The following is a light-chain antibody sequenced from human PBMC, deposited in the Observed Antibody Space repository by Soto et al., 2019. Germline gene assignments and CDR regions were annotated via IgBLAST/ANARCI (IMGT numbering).Light chain of an antibody. CDR2: LVS. CDR3: MQALQIPQT. J-gene: IGKJ1*01. Sequence: DIVMTQSPLSLPVTPGEPASISCSSIQSLLHSNGYIYLDWYLQKPGQSPQLLIYLVSNRASGVPDRFSGSGSGTDFTLKISRVEAEDVGVYYCMQALQIPQTFGQGTKVDIK. CDR1: QSLLHSNGYIY. V-gene: IGKV2-28*01.